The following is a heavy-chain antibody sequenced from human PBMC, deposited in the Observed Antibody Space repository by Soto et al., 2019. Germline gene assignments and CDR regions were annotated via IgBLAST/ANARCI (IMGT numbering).Heavy chain of an antibody. CDR1: GGSISSGGYY. Sequence: SETLSLTCTVSGGSISSGGYYWSWIRQHPGKVLEWIGYIYYSGSAYYNPSLKSRVTISVDTSKNQFSLKLSSVTAADTAVYYCAREQSYCGGDCRYFDYWGQGTLVTVS. J-gene: IGHJ4*02. CDR3: AREQSYCGGDCRYFDY. CDR2: IYYSGSA. V-gene: IGHV4-31*03. D-gene: IGHD2-21*02.